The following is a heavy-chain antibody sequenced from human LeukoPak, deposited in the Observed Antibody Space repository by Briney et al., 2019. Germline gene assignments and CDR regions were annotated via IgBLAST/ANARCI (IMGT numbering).Heavy chain of an antibody. CDR2: ISSSGSTI. Sequence: PGGYLRLSCAASGFTFSSYEMNWVRQAPGKGLEWVSYISSSGSTIYYADSVKGRFTISRDNAKNSLYLQMNSLRAEDTAVYYCARGSYSNYALGYYGMDVWGQETTATVSS. D-gene: IGHD4-11*01. J-gene: IGHJ6*02. V-gene: IGHV3-48*03. CDR3: ARGSYSNYALGYYGMDV. CDR1: GFTFSSYE.